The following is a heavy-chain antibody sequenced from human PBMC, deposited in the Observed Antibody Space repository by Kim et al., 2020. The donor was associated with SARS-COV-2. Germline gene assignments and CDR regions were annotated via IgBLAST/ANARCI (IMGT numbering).Heavy chain of an antibody. CDR2: YI. V-gene: IGHV3-21*01. J-gene: IGHJ4*02. CDR3: ARDGFTMIDY. D-gene: IGHD3-22*01. Sequence: YIYYADSVKGRFTISRDTAKNSLYLQMNSLRAEDTAVYYCARDGFTMIDYWGQGTLVTVSS.